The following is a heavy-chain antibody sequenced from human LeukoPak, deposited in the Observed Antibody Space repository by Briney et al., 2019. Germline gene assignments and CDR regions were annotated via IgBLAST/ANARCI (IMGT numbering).Heavy chain of an antibody. V-gene: IGHV3-30*18. CDR3: ANGYNYRDAFDI. D-gene: IGHD5-24*01. CDR2: ISYDGSNK. J-gene: IGHJ3*02. CDR1: GFTFSSYG. Sequence: GGSLRLSCAASGFTFSSYGMHWVRQAPGKGLEWVAVISYDGSNKYYADSVKGRFTISRDNSKNTLYLQMNSLRAEDTAVYYCANGYNYRDAFDIWGQGTMVTVSS.